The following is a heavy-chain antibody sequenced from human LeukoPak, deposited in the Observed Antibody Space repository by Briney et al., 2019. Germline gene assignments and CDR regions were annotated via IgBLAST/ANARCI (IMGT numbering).Heavy chain of an antibody. V-gene: IGHV4-31*03. D-gene: IGHD3-10*01. CDR2: IYYSGST. Sequence: SSETLSLTCTVSGGSISSGGYYWSWIRQHPGKGLEWIGYIYYSGSTYYNPSLKSRVTISVDTSKNQFSLKLSSVTAADTAAYYCARDRYGSGVDYWGQGTLVTVSS. CDR3: ARDRYGSGVDY. J-gene: IGHJ4*02. CDR1: GGSISSGGYY.